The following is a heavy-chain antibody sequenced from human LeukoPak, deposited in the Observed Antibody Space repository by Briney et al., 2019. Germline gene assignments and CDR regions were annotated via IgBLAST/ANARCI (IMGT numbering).Heavy chain of an antibody. Sequence: GRSLRLSCAASGFTFSSYGMHWVRQAPGKGLEWVAVIWYDGSNKYYADSVKGRFTISRDNSKNTLYLQMNSLRAEDTAVYYCARDGGPSGHEGFYYFDYWGQGTLVTVSS. V-gene: IGHV3-33*01. CDR2: IWYDGSNK. J-gene: IGHJ4*02. CDR3: ARDGGPSGHEGFYYFDY. CDR1: GFTFSSYG. D-gene: IGHD3-16*01.